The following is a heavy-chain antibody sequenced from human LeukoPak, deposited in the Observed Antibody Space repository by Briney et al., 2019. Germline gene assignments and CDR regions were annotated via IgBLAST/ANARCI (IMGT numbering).Heavy chain of an antibody. CDR2: IYYSGST. Sequence: SGTLSLTCAVSGGSISSSYYWGWIRQPPGKGLEWIGSIYYSGSTYYNPSLKSRVTISVDTSKNQFSLKLSSVTAADTAVYYCARGEFSYDYWGQGTLVTVSS. D-gene: IGHD1-26*01. J-gene: IGHJ4*02. V-gene: IGHV4-39*07. CDR1: GGSISSSYY. CDR3: ARGEFSYDY.